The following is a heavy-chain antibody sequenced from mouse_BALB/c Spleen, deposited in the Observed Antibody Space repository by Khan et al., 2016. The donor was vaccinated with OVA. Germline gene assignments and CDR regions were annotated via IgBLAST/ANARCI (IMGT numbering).Heavy chain of an antibody. CDR3: ARSYFYGYYFDQ. Sequence: EVQLVESGGGLVQPGGSRKLSCVASGFTFSSFGMHWVRQAPEKGLEWVAYISGDSSTIYYTDTVKGRFTNSRDNPKNTLFLQMTSLRSEDMAMYYCARSYFYGYYFDQWGQGTTLTVSS. V-gene: IGHV5-17*02. D-gene: IGHD1-1*01. CDR2: ISGDSSTI. J-gene: IGHJ2*01. CDR1: GFTFSSFG.